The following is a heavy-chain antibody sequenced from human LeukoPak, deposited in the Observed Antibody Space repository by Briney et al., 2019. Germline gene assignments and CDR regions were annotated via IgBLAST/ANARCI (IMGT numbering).Heavy chain of an antibody. Sequence: GRSLRLSCAASGFTFSSYAMHWVRQAPGKGLEGVAVISYDGSNKYYADSVKGRFTISRDNSKNTLYLQMNSLRAEDTAVYYCASSGYSLRLHLDYWGQGTLVTVSS. CDR2: ISYDGSNK. D-gene: IGHD5-18*01. CDR1: GFTFSSYA. CDR3: ASSGYSLRLHLDY. V-gene: IGHV3-30-3*01. J-gene: IGHJ4*02.